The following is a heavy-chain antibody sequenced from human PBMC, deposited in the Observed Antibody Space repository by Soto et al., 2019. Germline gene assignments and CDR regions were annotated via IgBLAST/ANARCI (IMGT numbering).Heavy chain of an antibody. Sequence: QVQLVESGGGVVQPGTSLSLSCAASGFTFSNYAIHWVRQAPGKGLEWVSVIAYDGRNKYYAASVNGRFTISGDNSKNTLYLQMNSLRPEDTAVYFCAREGGVAGRTFDYWGQGTLVTVSS. D-gene: IGHD6-19*01. V-gene: IGHV3-30*04. J-gene: IGHJ4*02. CDR3: AREGGVAGRTFDY. CDR2: IAYDGRNK. CDR1: GFTFSNYA.